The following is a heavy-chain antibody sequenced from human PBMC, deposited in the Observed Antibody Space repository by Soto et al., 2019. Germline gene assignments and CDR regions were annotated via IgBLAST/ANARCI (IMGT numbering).Heavy chain of an antibody. Sequence: GESLKISCKALGYICTNYWIGWVRQMPGQGLEWMGIIYPGNSDTRYSPPFQGQITISADKSINNAYLQWNSLEASDTAMYYCARHLGYTTSSRTLYGMDVWGQGTTGTVSS. D-gene: IGHD6-13*01. J-gene: IGHJ6*02. CDR2: IYPGNSDT. CDR1: GYICTNYW. V-gene: IGHV5-51*01. CDR3: ARHLGYTTSSRTLYGMDV.